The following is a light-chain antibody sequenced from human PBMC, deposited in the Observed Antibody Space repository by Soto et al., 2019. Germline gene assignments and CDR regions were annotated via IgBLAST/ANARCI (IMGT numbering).Light chain of an antibody. CDR3: QQSYSTPTPPT. CDR1: QSITTH. V-gene: IGKV1-39*01. Sequence: DIQMTQSPSSLSASVGDRVTMTCRASQSITTHVNWYQQKPGKAPKLLIYAASILQSGVPSRFSGSGSGTDFTLTISSLQPEDFATYFCQQSYSTPTPPTFVQGTKVEIK. CDR2: AAS. J-gene: IGKJ2*01.